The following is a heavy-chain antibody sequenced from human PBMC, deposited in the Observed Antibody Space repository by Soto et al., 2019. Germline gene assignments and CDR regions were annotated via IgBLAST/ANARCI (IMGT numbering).Heavy chain of an antibody. CDR3: AKDRDFHGSAYYFDY. J-gene: IGHJ4*02. CDR2: ISGSGGST. V-gene: IGHV3-23*01. Sequence: SLRLSCAASGFTFSIYAMTWVRQAPGKGLEWVSGISGSGGSTYYADSVKGRFTISRDNSKNTLYLQMNSLRAEDTAVYYCAKDRDFHGSAYYFDYWGQGTLVTVSS. CDR1: GFTFSIYA. D-gene: IGHD3-10*01.